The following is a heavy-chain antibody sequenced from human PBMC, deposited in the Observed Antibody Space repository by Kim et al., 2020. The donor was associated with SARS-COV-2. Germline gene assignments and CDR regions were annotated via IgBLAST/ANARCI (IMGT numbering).Heavy chain of an antibody. CDR3: ARRGPNYGPYYYYYYGMDV. CDR2: IYYSGST. V-gene: IGHV4-59*08. CDR1: GGSISSYY. J-gene: IGHJ6*02. D-gene: IGHD3-16*01. Sequence: SETLSLTCTVSGGSISSYYWSWIRQPPGKGLEWIGYIYYSGSTNYNPSLKSRVTISVDTSKNQFSLKLSSVTAADTAVYYCARRGPNYGPYYYYYYGMDVWGQGTTVTVSS.